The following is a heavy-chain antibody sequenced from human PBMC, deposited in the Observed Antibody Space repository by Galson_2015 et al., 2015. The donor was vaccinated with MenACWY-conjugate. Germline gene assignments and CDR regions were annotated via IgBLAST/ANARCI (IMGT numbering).Heavy chain of an antibody. CDR2: TSGSGGTT. Sequence: SLRLSCAASGFTFSNYYMSWVRQAPGKGLEWVSVTSGSGGTTYNADSVKGRFAISRVNSKNTLYLQMNRLRAEDTAVYYCAKTRAVGAMTPFDYWGQGILVTVSS. CDR1: GFTFSNYY. CDR3: AKTRAVGAMTPFDY. J-gene: IGHJ4*02. D-gene: IGHD1-26*01. V-gene: IGHV3-23*01.